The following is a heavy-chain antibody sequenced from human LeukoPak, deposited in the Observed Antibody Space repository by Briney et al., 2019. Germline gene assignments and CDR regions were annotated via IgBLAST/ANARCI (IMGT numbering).Heavy chain of an antibody. CDR3: ARELRHDDI. J-gene: IGHJ3*02. Sequence: ASVKVSCKASGYTFTTYDINWVRQAPGQGLEWMGYMNPNSGNTGYAQKFQDRVTITTSISTSTAYMELGSLRSEDTAVYYCARELRHDDIWGQGTMVTVSS. CDR1: GYTFTTYD. V-gene: IGHV1-8*03. CDR2: MNPNSGNT. D-gene: IGHD6-25*01.